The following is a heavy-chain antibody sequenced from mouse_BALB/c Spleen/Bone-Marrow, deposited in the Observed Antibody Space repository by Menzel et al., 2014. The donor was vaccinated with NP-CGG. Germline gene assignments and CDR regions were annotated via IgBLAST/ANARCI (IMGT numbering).Heavy chain of an antibody. D-gene: IGHD2-1*01. CDR2: ISRGGSYI. CDR1: GFTFSTYA. J-gene: IGHJ1*01. V-gene: IGHV5-9-1*01. CDR3: AKRYGNYGNFDV. Sequence: EVKLVESGGGLVKPGGSLKLSCAASGFTFSTYAMSWVRQTPEKRLEWVATISRGGSYIYYPDSVKGRFTISRDNAKNTLCQQMSSLGSEDTAIYYCAKRYGNYGNFDVWGAGTPVTVSS.